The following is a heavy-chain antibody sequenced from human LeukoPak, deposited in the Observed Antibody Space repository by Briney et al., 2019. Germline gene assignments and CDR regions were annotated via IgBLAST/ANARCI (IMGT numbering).Heavy chain of an antibody. V-gene: IGHV3-23*01. CDR3: ANVPTLVVPAASPPPDAFDI. CDR1: GFTFSSYA. CDR2: ISGSGGST. D-gene: IGHD2-2*01. Sequence: GGSLRLSCAASGFTFSSYAMSWVRQAPGKGLEWVSAISGSGGSTYYADSVKGRFTISRDNSKNTLYLQMNSLRAEDTVVYYCANVPTLVVPAASPPPDAFDIWGQGTMVTVSS. J-gene: IGHJ3*02.